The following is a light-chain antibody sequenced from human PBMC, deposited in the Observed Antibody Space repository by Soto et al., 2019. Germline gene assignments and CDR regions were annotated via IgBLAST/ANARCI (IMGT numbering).Light chain of an antibody. Sequence: EIVLTQSPATLSLSPGERATLSCRASQSVSSYLAWYQQKPGQAPRLLIYDASNRATGIPARFSGSGSGTDFTLNISSLEPEDFAVYYCQQRSNWLRTFGQGTKLEIK. CDR2: DAS. V-gene: IGKV3-11*01. CDR3: QQRSNWLRT. CDR1: QSVSSY. J-gene: IGKJ2*01.